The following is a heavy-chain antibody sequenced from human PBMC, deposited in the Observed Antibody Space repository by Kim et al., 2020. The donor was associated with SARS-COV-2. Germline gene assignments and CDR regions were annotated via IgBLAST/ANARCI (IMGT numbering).Heavy chain of an antibody. D-gene: IGHD2-15*01. J-gene: IGHJ3*01. V-gene: IGHV3-23*01. CDR3: AKDRVSGNGKYDAFDV. CDR1: GFTFSVHA. Sequence: GGSLRLSCATSGFTFSVHAMSWVRQAPGKGLEWVSSIGAGDTYYADSVKGRFTISRDDSKDTVYLQMKSLRVDDTAVYHCAKDRVSGNGKYDAFDVWGQG. CDR2: IGAGDT.